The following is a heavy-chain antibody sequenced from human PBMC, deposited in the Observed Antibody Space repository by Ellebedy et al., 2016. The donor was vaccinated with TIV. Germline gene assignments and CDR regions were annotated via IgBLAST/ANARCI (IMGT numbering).Heavy chain of an antibody. CDR1: GFTFSGYA. V-gene: IGHV3-64D*06. CDR3: VKDGEEKYYYYGMDV. J-gene: IGHJ6*02. Sequence: GGSLRLXXSASGFTFSGYAMHWVRQAPGKGLEYVSAISSNGGSTYYADSVKGRFTISRDNSKNTLYLQMSSLRAEDTAVYYCVKDGEEKYYYYGMDVWGQGTTVTVSS. D-gene: IGHD3-10*01. CDR2: ISSNGGST.